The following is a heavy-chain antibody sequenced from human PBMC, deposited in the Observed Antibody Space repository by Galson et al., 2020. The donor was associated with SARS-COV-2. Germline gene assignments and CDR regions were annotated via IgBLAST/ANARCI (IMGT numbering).Heavy chain of an antibody. J-gene: IGHJ2*01. D-gene: IGHD3-10*01. V-gene: IGHV3-48*03. CDR3: ARSKPHLFRPYWYFDL. Sequence: GESLKISCAASGFTFSSYEMNWVRQAPGKGLEWVSYISSSGSTIYYADSVKGRFTISRDNAKNSLYLQMNSLRAEDTAVYYCARSKPHLFRPYWYFDLWGRGTLVTVSS. CDR1: GFTFSSYE. CDR2: ISSSGSTI.